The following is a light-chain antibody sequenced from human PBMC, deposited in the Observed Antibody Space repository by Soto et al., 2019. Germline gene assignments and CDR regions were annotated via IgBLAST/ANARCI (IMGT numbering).Light chain of an antibody. J-gene: IGLJ1*01. Sequence: QSALTQPASVSGSPGQSITISCTGTSSDVGAYNYVSWYQQHPGKAPKLMIYEVSNRPSGVSNRFSGSKSGNTASLTISGLKAEDEADYYCSSYTSNTTPSGFGTGTKVTVL. CDR3: SSYTSNTTPSG. CDR2: EVS. CDR1: SSDVGAYNY. V-gene: IGLV2-14*01.